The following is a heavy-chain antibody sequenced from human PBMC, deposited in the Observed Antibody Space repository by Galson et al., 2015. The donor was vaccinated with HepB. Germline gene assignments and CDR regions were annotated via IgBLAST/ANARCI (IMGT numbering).Heavy chain of an antibody. CDR3: ARGGSSWYYFDY. D-gene: IGHD6-13*01. J-gene: IGHJ4*02. CDR2: IIPILGIA. V-gene: IGHV1-69*02. Sequence: SVKVSCKASGGTFSSYTISWVRQAPGQGLEWMGRIIPILGIANYAQKFQGRVTITADKSTSTAYMELSSLRSEDTAVYYCARGGSSWYYFDYWGQGTLVTVSS. CDR1: GGTFSSYT.